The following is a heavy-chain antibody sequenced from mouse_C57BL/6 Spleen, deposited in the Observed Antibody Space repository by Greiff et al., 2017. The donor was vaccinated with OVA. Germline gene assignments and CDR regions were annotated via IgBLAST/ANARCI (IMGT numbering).Heavy chain of an antibody. D-gene: IGHD1-3*01. V-gene: IGHV1-76*01. CDR2: IYPGSGNT. J-gene: IGHJ1*03. Sequence: VQLQQSGAELVRPGASVKLSCKASGYTFTDYYINWVKQRPGQGLEWIARIYPGSGNTYYNEKFKGKATLTAEKSSSTAYMQLSSLTSEDSAVYFCARSLYSLGYFDVWGTGTTVTVSS. CDR3: ARSLYSLGYFDV. CDR1: GYTFTDYY.